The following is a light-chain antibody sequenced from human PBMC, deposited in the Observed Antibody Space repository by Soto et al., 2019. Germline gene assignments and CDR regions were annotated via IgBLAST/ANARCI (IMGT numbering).Light chain of an antibody. V-gene: IGKV3-20*01. Sequence: EIVLTQSPGTLSLSPGERATLSCRASQSVSSSYLAWYQQKPGQAPMHLIDGASSRATGIPDRFSGSGSGTHFTLTISRLEPEDFAVYYCQQYGGSPMYTCRQGTKLEIK. CDR3: QQYGGSPMYT. CDR1: QSVSSSY. J-gene: IGKJ2*01. CDR2: GAS.